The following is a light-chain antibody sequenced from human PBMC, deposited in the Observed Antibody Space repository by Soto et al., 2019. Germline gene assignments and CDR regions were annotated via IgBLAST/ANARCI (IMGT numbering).Light chain of an antibody. Sequence: AIQMTQSPSSLSASIGDRVTITCRASQAIRNDLGWFQQNPGKAPKLLISAASSLHSGVPSRFSGSGSGTDFTLTISSLQPEDSATYYCLQDYNYPLTFGGGTKVEIK. CDR2: AAS. CDR1: QAIRND. J-gene: IGKJ4*01. CDR3: LQDYNYPLT. V-gene: IGKV1-6*01.